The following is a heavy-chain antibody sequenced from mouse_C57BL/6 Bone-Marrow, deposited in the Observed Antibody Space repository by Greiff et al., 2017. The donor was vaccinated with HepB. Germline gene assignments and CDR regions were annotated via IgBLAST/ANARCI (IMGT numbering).Heavy chain of an antibody. CDR3: ARRDYYGSSYGYFDV. CDR1: GFTFSDYY. J-gene: IGHJ1*03. CDR2: ISNGGGST. V-gene: IGHV5-12*01. D-gene: IGHD1-1*01. Sequence: EVQGVESGGGLVQPGGSLKLSCAASGFTFSDYYMYWVRQTPEKRLEWVAYISNGGGSTYYPDTVKGRFTISRDNAKNTLYLQMSRLKSEDTAMYYCARRDYYGSSYGYFDVWGTGTTVTVSS.